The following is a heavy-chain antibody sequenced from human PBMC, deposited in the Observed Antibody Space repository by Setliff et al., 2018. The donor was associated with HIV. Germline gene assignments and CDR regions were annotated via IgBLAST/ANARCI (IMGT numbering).Heavy chain of an antibody. CDR1: GESLSAYY. Sequence: SETLSLTCAVYGESLSAYYWTWIRQPPGKGLEWIGEISHGGSANYNPSLKSRVTISEDTSKNQFSLKLTSVTAADTAIYYCARGRDYTGSWFRPFYLDFWGHGNLVTVSS. D-gene: IGHD3-3*01. CDR2: ISHGGSA. V-gene: IGHV4-34*01. J-gene: IGHJ4*01. CDR3: ARGRDYTGSWFRPFYLDF.